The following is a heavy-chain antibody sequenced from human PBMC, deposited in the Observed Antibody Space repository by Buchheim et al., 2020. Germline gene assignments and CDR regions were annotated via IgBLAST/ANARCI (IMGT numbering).Heavy chain of an antibody. J-gene: IGHJ4*02. CDR3: AKDESGSGDY. CDR1: GFTFSSYG. V-gene: IGHV3-30*18. CDR2: ISFHGNNK. D-gene: IGHD3-10*01. Sequence: QVQLVESGGGVVQPGRSLRLSCAASGFTFSSYGMHWVRQAPGKGLEWVAVISFHGNNKYYADSVKGRFTISRDNSKNTPYMQMNSLKTEDTAVYYCAKDESGSGDYWGQGTL.